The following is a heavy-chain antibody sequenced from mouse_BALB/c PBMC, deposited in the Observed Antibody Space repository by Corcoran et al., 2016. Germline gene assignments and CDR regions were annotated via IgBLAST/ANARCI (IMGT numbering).Heavy chain of an antibody. CDR3: ARPLYYYGSSYGY. CDR2: INTYTGEP. CDR1: GYTFTNYG. J-gene: IGHJ2*01. Sequence: QIQLVQSGPELKKPGETVKISCKASGYTFTNYGMNWVKQAPGKGLKWRGWINTYTGEPTYADDFKGRCAFSLETSASTAYLQINNLKNEDTATYFCARPLYYYGSSYGYWGQGTTLAVSS. D-gene: IGHD1-1*01. V-gene: IGHV9-3-1*01.